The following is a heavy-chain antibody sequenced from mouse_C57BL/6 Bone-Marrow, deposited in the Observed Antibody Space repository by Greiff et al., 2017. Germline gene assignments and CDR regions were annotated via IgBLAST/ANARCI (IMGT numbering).Heavy chain of an antibody. CDR3: TTTPY. CDR2: IAPEDGDT. J-gene: IGHJ2*01. V-gene: IGHV14-1*01. CDR1: GFNIKDYY. Sequence: EVHVKQSGAELVRPGASVKLSCTASGFNIKDYYMHWVKQRPEQGLEWIGRIAPEDGDTEYAPKLQGKATMTADPSSNTAYLQLSSLTSEDTAVYYCTTTPYGGQGTTLTVSS.